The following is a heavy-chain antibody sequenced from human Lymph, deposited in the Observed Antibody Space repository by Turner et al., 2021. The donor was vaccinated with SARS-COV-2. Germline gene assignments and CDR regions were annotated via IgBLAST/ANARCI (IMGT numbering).Heavy chain of an antibody. CDR3: ARDVGAALDY. J-gene: IGHJ4*02. Sequence: QVQLVESGGGVVKPGRSLRLPCAASGFTFSSYAMHWVRQAPGKGLEWVALISYDGSNKYYADSVKGRFTISRDNSKNTLYLQMNSLRAEDTAVYYCARDVGAALDYWGQGTLVTFSS. V-gene: IGHV3-30-3*01. CDR2: ISYDGSNK. CDR1: GFTFSSYA. D-gene: IGHD6-25*01.